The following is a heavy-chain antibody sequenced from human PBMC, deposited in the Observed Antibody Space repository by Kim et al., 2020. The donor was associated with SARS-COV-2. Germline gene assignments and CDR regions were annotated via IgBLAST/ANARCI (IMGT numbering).Heavy chain of an antibody. D-gene: IGHD3-3*01. Sequence: ASVKVSCKASGYTFTGYYMHWVRQAPGQGLEWMGWINPNSGGTNYAQKFQGRVTMTRDTSISTAYMELSRLRSDDTAVYYCARGPSYDFWSGYPYFDYWGQGTLVTVSS. V-gene: IGHV1-2*02. CDR2: INPNSGGT. CDR1: GYTFTGYY. J-gene: IGHJ4*02. CDR3: ARGPSYDFWSGYPYFDY.